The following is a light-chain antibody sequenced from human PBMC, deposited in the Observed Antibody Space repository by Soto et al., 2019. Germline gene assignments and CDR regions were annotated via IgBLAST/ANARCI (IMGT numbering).Light chain of an antibody. CDR3: CADAGRSTYV. CDR1: SSDVGSYNF. V-gene: IGLV2-23*02. CDR2: EVS. Sequence: QSVLTQPASVSGSPGQSITISCTRTSSDVGSYNFVSWYQQHPGKVPKVMIYEVSKRPSGVSARFSGSKSGNTASLTISGLQAEDEADYYCCADAGRSTYVFGTGTKLTVL. J-gene: IGLJ1*01.